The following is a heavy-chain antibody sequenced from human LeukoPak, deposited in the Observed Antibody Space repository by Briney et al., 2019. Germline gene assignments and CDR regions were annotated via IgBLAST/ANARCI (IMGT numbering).Heavy chain of an antibody. CDR2: IRGSSSTI. V-gene: IGHV3-48*01. J-gene: IGHJ3*02. CDR3: ARVGHYDSSGYGAFDI. CDR1: GFTFSSYS. D-gene: IGHD3-22*01. Sequence: GGSLRLSCAASGFTFSSYSMNWVRQAPGKGLEWGSYIRGSSSTIYYADSVKGRFTISRDNGKNTLYLQMNSLRAEDTAVYYCARVGHYDSSGYGAFDIWGQGTMVTVSS.